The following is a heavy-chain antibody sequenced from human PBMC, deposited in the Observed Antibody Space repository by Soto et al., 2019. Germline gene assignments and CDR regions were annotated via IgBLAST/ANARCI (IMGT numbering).Heavy chain of an antibody. J-gene: IGHJ3*02. CDR1: GGTFSSHA. Sequence: SVKVSCKASGGTFSSHAISWVRQAPGQGLEWMGGVIPIFGTANYAQKFQGRVTITADESTSTAYMELSSLRSEDTAVYYCARGRGSRDYYDSSGYGGDDAFDIWGQGTMVTVSS. CDR3: ARGRGSRDYYDSSGYGGDDAFDI. D-gene: IGHD3-22*01. CDR2: VIPIFGTA. V-gene: IGHV1-69*13.